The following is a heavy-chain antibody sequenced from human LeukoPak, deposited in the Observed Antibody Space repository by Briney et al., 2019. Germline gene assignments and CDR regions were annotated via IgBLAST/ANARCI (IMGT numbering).Heavy chain of an antibody. V-gene: IGHV3-48*01. CDR1: GFTFSSYS. CDR2: ISSGSRTI. Sequence: GGSLRLSCVASGFTFSSYSMNWLRQAPGKGLEWLSYISSGSRTIYYADSVKGRFTVSRDNAKSSLYLQMNSLRAEDTAVYYCARESISGHRDFDYWGQGALVTVSS. J-gene: IGHJ4*02. D-gene: IGHD1-26*01. CDR3: ARESISGHRDFDY.